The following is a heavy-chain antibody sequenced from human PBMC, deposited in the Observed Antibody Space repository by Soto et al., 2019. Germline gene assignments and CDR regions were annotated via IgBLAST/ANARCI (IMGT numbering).Heavy chain of an antibody. D-gene: IGHD3-3*01. J-gene: IGHJ6*02. CDR2: IIPIFGTA. CDR1: GGTFSSYA. V-gene: IGHV1-69*01. Sequence: QVQLVQSGAEVKKPGSSVKVSCKASGGTFSSYAISWVRQAPGQGLEWMGGIIPIFGTANYAQKFQGRVTITADESTSTAYMGLSSLISEDTAVYSCARARLFGVFILLRYYYGMDVWGQGTTVTVSS. CDR3: ARARLFGVFILLRYYYGMDV.